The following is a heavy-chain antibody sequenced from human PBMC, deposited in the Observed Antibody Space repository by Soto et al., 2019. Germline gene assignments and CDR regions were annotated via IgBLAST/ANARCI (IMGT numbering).Heavy chain of an antibody. V-gene: IGHV3-7*01. CDR1: GFTFTTYW. D-gene: IGHD5-12*01. Sequence: GGSLRLSCAASGFTFTTYWMSWVRQAPGKGLEWLANIKQDGSEKYYVDSVKGRFTISRDNAKSSVYLQMNSLRAEDTAVYYCARSLVASFFDYWGQGTLVTVSS. J-gene: IGHJ4*02. CDR2: IKQDGSEK. CDR3: ARSLVASFFDY.